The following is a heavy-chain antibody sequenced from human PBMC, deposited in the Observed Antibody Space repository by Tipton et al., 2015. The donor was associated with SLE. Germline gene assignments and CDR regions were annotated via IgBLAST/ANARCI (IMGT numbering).Heavy chain of an antibody. D-gene: IGHD3-3*01. V-gene: IGHV4-39*07. Sequence: TLSLTCTVSGGSISSSSYYWGWIRQPPGKGLEWIGSIYYSGSTHYNPSLKSRVTISVDTSKNQFSLKLSSVTAADTAVYYCARVLRTIFGVAPGWFDPWGQGTLVTVSS. J-gene: IGHJ5*02. CDR3: ARVLRTIFGVAPGWFDP. CDR2: IYYSGST. CDR1: GGSISSSSYY.